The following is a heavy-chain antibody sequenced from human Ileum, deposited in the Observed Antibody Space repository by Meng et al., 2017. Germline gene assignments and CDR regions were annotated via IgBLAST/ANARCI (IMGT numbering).Heavy chain of an antibody. Sequence: GGSLRLSCAASGSTFSSYWISWVRQAPGKGLEGVAKIKEDGSEKYYVDSVKGRFTISRDNAKNSLYLQMDSLRVEDTAVYYCARGGYQYEYWGQGTLVTVSS. CDR3: ARGGYQYEY. V-gene: IGHV3-7*01. J-gene: IGHJ4*02. CDR1: GSTFSSYW. D-gene: IGHD3-22*01. CDR2: IKEDGSEK.